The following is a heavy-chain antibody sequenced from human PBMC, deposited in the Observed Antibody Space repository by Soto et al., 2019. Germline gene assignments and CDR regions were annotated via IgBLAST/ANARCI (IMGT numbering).Heavy chain of an antibody. Sequence: QVQLVESGGGVVQPGRSLRLSCAASGFSVSSYGMHWVRQAPGKGLEWVAVIWYDGSNKYYADSVKGRFTISKDNSKNTLYLQMNNLRAEDTAVYFCARAPSFVWYRDYWGQGTLVNVSS. J-gene: IGHJ4*02. CDR2: IWYDGSNK. V-gene: IGHV3-33*01. D-gene: IGHD3-9*01. CDR1: GFSVSSYG. CDR3: ARAPSFVWYRDY.